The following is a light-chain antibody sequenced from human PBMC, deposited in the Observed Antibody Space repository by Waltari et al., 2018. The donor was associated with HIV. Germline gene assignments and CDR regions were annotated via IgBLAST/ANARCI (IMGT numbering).Light chain of an antibody. J-gene: IGKJ4*01. V-gene: IGKV3-15*01. Sequence: EIVLTQSPATLSVSPGDRVTLSCRASESVSSNLAWYQQKPGQAPRLVFYGASSRATGIPDRFSGSGSGTEFTLTISSLQSEDVAIYYCQQYYGTQITFGGGTKVEIK. CDR2: GAS. CDR3: QQYYGTQIT. CDR1: ESVSSN.